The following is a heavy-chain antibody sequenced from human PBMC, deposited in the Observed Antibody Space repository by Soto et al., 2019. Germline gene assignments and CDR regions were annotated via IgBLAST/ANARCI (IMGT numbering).Heavy chain of an antibody. J-gene: IGHJ5*02. Sequence: QVQLQESGPGLVKPSGTLSLTCAVSGGSISSSNWWSWVRQPPGKGLAGIGEIYHSGSTNYNTSLQSRVTISVDKSKNQCSLKLSSGTAADTAVYYCARDYMVRGVMRWFDPWGQGTLVTVSS. V-gene: IGHV4-4*02. CDR2: IYHSGST. CDR1: GGSISSSNW. CDR3: ARDYMVRGVMRWFDP. D-gene: IGHD3-10*01.